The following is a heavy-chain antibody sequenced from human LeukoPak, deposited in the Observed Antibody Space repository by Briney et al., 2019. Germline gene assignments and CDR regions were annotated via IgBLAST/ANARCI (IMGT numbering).Heavy chain of an antibody. Sequence: GGSLRLSCAASGFTFSSYWMSWVRQAPGKGLEWAANIKKDGSEKYYVDSVKGRFTISRDNAKKSLYLQMNSLRAEDTAVYYCARDFGSMVASRYFDYWGQGTLVTVSS. D-gene: IGHD5-12*01. J-gene: IGHJ4*02. CDR2: IKKDGSEK. CDR1: GFTFSSYW. V-gene: IGHV3-7*01. CDR3: ARDFGSMVASRYFDY.